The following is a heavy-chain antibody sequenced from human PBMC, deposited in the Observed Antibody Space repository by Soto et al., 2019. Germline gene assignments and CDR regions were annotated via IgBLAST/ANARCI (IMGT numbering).Heavy chain of an antibody. CDR2: IIPIFGTA. J-gene: IGHJ6*02. CDR3: VILGLPSPGYYYGMDV. D-gene: IGHD5-18*01. V-gene: IGHV1-69*12. CDR1: GGTFSSYA. Sequence: QVQLVQSGAEVKKPGSSVKVSCKASGGTFSSYAISWVRQAPGQGLEWMGGIIPIFGTANYAQKFQVRVTITVDESTSTAYMELSSLRSEATAVSYCVILGLPSPGYYYGMDVWGQGTTVTVSS.